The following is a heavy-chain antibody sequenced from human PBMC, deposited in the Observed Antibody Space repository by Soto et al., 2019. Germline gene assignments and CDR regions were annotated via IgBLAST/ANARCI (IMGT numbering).Heavy chain of an antibody. V-gene: IGHV4-30-2*01. CDR3: ARGPMVRGVNGGRNFDY. CDR2: VYHSGST. CDR1: GGAISSGGYS. J-gene: IGHJ4*02. Sequence: TLSLTCAVSGGAISSGGYSFVWIRQPPWKGLEWIGYVYHSGSTYYNPSLKSRVTISVDRSKNQFSLKLSSVTAADTAVYYCARGPMVRGVNGGRNFDYWGQGTLVTVSS. D-gene: IGHD3-10*01.